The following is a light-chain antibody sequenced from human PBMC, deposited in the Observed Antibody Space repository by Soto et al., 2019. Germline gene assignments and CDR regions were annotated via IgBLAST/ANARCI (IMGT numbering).Light chain of an antibody. CDR1: SSNIGAGYD. V-gene: IGLV1-40*01. CDR2: GNN. J-gene: IGLJ2*01. Sequence: QSVLTQPPSVSGAPGQRVTISCTGGSSNIGAGYDVHWYQQLPGTAPKLLIYGNNNRPSGVPDRFSGSKSGTSASLAITGLQAADEADYYCQSYDSSLSGVVFGGGTKLTVL. CDR3: QSYDSSLSGVV.